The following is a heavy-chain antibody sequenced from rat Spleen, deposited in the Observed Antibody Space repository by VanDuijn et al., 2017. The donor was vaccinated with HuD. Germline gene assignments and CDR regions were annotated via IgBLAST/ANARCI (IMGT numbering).Heavy chain of an antibody. CDR1: GFTFNNYW. CDR2: ITNSGGST. D-gene: IGHD1-5*01. J-gene: IGHJ3*01. V-gene: IGHV5-31*01. CDR3: TSEVQYNWFAY. Sequence: EVQLVESGGGLVQPGRSLKLSCVASGFTFNNYWMTWIRQAPGKGLEWVASITNSGGSTYYRDSVKGRFTISRDNAKSTLYLQMNSLRSEDTATYYCTSEVQYNWFAYWGQGTLVTVSS.